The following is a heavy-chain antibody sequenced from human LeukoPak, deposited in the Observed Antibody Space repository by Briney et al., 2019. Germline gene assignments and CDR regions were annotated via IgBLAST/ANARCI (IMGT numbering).Heavy chain of an antibody. D-gene: IGHD3-22*01. Sequence: PSETLSLTCAVYGGSFIDYYWSWIRQPPGKGLEWIGEINHSGSTNYNPSLKTRVTISVDTSKNQFSLKLTSVTAADTAVYYCARVEYDSSGYNLYYFDYWGQGTLVTVST. CDR2: INHSGST. CDR3: ARVEYDSSGYNLYYFDY. V-gene: IGHV4-34*01. J-gene: IGHJ4*02. CDR1: GGSFIDYY.